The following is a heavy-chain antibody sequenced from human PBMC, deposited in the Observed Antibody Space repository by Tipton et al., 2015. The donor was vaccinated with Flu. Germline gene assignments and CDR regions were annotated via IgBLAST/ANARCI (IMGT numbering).Heavy chain of an antibody. Sequence: TLSLTCTVSGGSVSSRSHYWGWIRQPPGRGPEWIGYIYYSGSTNYNPSLRSRVTISVDTSKNQFSLRLTSVSAADTAVYYCARDTMVRGTIGPWGQGTLVTVSS. D-gene: IGHD3-10*01. CDR3: ARDTMVRGTIGP. CDR1: GGSVSSRSHY. V-gene: IGHV4-61*01. J-gene: IGHJ5*02. CDR2: IYYSGST.